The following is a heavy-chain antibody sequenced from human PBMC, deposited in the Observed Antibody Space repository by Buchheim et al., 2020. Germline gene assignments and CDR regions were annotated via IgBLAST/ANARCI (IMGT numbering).Heavy chain of an antibody. Sequence: QVQLVESGGGLVKPGGSLRLSCAASGFTFSSYAMHWVRQAPGKGLEWVAVISYDGSNKYYADSVKGRFTISRDNSKNKLYLQMNSLRAEDTAVYYCARGSSGWYTPSSYYYYGMDVWGQGTT. D-gene: IGHD6-19*01. CDR1: GFTFSSYA. J-gene: IGHJ6*02. CDR2: ISYDGSNK. V-gene: IGHV3-30-3*01. CDR3: ARGSSGWYTPSSYYYYGMDV.